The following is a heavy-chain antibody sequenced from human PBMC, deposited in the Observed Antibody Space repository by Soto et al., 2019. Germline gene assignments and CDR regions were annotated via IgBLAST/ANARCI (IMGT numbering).Heavy chain of an antibody. J-gene: IGHJ4*02. CDR1: GGTIISSSYY. CDR3: AMTYHRITIFGVVNTEFVS. CDR2: IYYSGST. D-gene: IGHD3-3*01. Sequence: SETLSHPCTVSGGTIISSSYYWGWIRQPPGKGLEWIGSIYYSGSTYYNPSLKSRVTISVDTSKNQFSLKLSSVTAADTAVYYCAMTYHRITIFGVVNTEFVSWGQGTLVSV. V-gene: IGHV4-39*01.